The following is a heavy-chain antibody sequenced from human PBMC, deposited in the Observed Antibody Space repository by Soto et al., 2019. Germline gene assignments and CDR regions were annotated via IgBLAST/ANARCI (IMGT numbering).Heavy chain of an antibody. D-gene: IGHD1-26*01. CDR1: GFTFSSYG. CDR3: AREVVGATHFDY. Sequence: GGSLRLSCAASGFTFSSYGMHWVRQAPGKGLEWVAVIWYDGSNKYYADSVKGRFTISRDNSKNTLYLQMNSLRAEDTAVYYCAREVVGATHFDYWGQGTLVTVSS. V-gene: IGHV3-33*01. CDR2: IWYDGSNK. J-gene: IGHJ4*02.